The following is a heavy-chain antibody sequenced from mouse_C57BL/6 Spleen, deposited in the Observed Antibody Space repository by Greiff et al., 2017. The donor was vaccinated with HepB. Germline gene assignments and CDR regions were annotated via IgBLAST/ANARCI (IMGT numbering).Heavy chain of an antibody. CDR1: GFTFTDYY. D-gene: IGHD1-1*01. CDR3: ARFQYDGSSVSDD. Sequence: EVMLVESGGGLVQPGGSLSLSCAASGFTFTDYYMSWVRQPPGKALEWLGFIRNKANGYTTEYSASVKGRFTISRDNSQSILYLQMNALRAEDSARYYRARFQYDGSSVSDDWGQGTTLTVYS. V-gene: IGHV7-3*01. J-gene: IGHJ2*01. CDR2: IRNKANGYTT.